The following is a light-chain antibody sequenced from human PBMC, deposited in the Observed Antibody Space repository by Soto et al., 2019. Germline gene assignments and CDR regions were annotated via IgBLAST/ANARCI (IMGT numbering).Light chain of an antibody. Sequence: QSVLTQPASVSGSPGQPITISCTGTSSDVGGYNYVPWYQQHPGKAPKVMIYDVRNRPSGVSNRFSGSKSGNTASLTISGLQAEDEADYYCDSYTTSSTYVFGTGTKVTVL. CDR1: SSDVGGYNY. CDR2: DVR. CDR3: DSYTTSSTYV. J-gene: IGLJ1*01. V-gene: IGLV2-14*01.